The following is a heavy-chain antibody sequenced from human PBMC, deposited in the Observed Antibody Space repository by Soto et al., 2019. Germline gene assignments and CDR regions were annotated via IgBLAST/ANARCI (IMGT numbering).Heavy chain of an antibody. V-gene: IGHV3-30*18. J-gene: IGHJ4*02. Sequence: WSMRLSCQASVFNFDNYGMHWFRQAPGKGLEWVAVITYDGSFQYYADSVKGRFTISRDNSKNTLSLHLNTLKPEDTAVYHCAKDRVGGTFYTPLAFWGQGTLVTVSS. CDR1: VFNFDNYG. CDR3: AKDRVGGTFYTPLAF. D-gene: IGHD1-7*01. CDR2: ITYDGSFQ.